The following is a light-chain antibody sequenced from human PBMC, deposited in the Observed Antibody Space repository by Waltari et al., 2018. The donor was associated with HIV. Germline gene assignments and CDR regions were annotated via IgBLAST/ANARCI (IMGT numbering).Light chain of an antibody. J-gene: IGLJ1*01. Sequence: SSDLTQDPAVSVALGQTVRLTCQGDSLRRYSANWYQQKPGQAPVVVMYGKDNRPSGIPDRFSGSSSGNTGSLTITGAQAGDEAVYYCDSRDTNDKHHVFGTGTKVTV. CDR1: SLRRYS. V-gene: IGLV3-19*01. CDR3: DSRDTNDKHHV. CDR2: GKD.